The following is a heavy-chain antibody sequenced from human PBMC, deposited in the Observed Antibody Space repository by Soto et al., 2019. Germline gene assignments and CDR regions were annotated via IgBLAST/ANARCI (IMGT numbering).Heavy chain of an antibody. CDR3: ARGVLDIVATRGKGVFDY. CDR2: INHSGST. Sequence: SETLSLTCAVYGGSFSGYYWSWIRQPPGKGLEWIGEINHSGSTNYNPSLKSRVTISVDTSKNQFSLKLSSVTAADTAVYYCARGVLDIVATRGKGVFDYWGQGSLDTGSS. J-gene: IGHJ4*02. D-gene: IGHD5-12*01. CDR1: GGSFSGYY. V-gene: IGHV4-34*01.